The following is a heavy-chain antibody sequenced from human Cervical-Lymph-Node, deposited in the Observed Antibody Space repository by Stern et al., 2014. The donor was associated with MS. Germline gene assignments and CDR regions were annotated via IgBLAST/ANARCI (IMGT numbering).Heavy chain of an antibody. J-gene: IGHJ4*02. CDR2: VSTYNGNT. D-gene: IGHD4-17*01. V-gene: IGHV1-18*01. CDR3: AREVYGDSRRFES. Sequence: QVQLVESGPEVKKPGASVQVSCKASGYIFSSYGINWVRQAPGQGLEWMGWVSTYNGNTNYAQKFQDRVTMTTDTSTNTAYMELRSLRSDDTAVYYCAREVYGDSRRFESWGQGTLVTVSS. CDR1: GYIFSSYG.